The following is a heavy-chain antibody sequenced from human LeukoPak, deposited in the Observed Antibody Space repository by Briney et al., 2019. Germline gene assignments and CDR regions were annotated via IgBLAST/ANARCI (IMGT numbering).Heavy chain of an antibody. V-gene: IGHV3-23*01. CDR1: GFPFSSHA. CDR3: VREAGYCAPVCVKTNWFDP. D-gene: IGHD2-15*01. J-gene: IGHJ5*02. CDR2: ISNGKT. Sequence: GGSLRLSCAASGFPFSSHAMSWVRQPPGKGLEWVAAISNGKTYYADSVRGRFAISRDDSTSTVYLHMNSLRDEDTALYYCVREAGYCAPVCVKTNWFDPWGQGTLVTVSS.